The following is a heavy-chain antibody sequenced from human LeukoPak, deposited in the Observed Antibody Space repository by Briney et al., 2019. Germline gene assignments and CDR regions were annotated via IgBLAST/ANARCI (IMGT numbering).Heavy chain of an antibody. CDR1: GGSISSGDYY. Sequence: SETLSLTCTVSGGSISSGDYYWSWIRQPPGKGLEWIGYIYYSGSTNYNPSLKSRVTISVDTSKNQFSLKLSSVTAADTAVYYCARDLRGGRYFDRTPPNWFDPWGQGTLVTVSS. CDR2: IYYSGST. J-gene: IGHJ5*02. D-gene: IGHD3-9*01. V-gene: IGHV4-61*08. CDR3: ARDLRGGRYFDRTPPNWFDP.